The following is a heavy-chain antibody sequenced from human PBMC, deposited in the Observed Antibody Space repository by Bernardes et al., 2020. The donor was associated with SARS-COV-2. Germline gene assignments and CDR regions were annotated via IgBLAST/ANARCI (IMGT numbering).Heavy chain of an antibody. CDR3: ARGAGAYSTSTFVWFDP. Sequence: LSLTCAVYGGSFSNYYWSWIRQPPGKGLDWIGEINHTGSTNYNPSLKSRVTISVDTSKNQFSLKLSSVTAADTAIYYCARGAGAYSTSTFVWFDPWGRGTLVTVSS. D-gene: IGHD6-6*01. V-gene: IGHV4-34*01. J-gene: IGHJ5*02. CDR1: GGSFSNYY. CDR2: INHTGST.